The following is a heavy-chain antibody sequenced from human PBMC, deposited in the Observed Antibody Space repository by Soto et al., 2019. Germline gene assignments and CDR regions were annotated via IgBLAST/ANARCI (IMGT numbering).Heavy chain of an antibody. Sequence: EVQLVESGGGFVQPGGSLRLSCAASGFTFSSYNMNWVRQAPGKGLEWVSYISSSSGTIYYADSVKGRFTISRDNAKNSLYLQMHSLRDEDTAVYYCANSGNYYMGYWGQGTLVTVSS. D-gene: IGHD5-12*01. CDR1: GFTFSSYN. CDR3: ANSGNYYMGY. CDR2: ISSSSGTI. J-gene: IGHJ4*02. V-gene: IGHV3-48*02.